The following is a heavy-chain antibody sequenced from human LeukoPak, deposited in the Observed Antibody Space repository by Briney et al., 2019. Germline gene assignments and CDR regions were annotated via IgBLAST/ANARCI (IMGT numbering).Heavy chain of an antibody. V-gene: IGHV4-61*01. D-gene: IGHD4-11*01. CDR3: ARDNRMTTVTAVNYYMDV. CDR2: IYYSGST. J-gene: IGHJ6*03. CDR1: GGSISSSTYY. Sequence: NPSETLSLTCTVSGGSISSSTYYWGWIRQPPGKGLEWIGYIYYSGSTNYNPSLKSRVTISVDTSKNQFSLKLSSVTAADTAVYYCARDNRMTTVTAVNYYMDVWGKGTTVTVSS.